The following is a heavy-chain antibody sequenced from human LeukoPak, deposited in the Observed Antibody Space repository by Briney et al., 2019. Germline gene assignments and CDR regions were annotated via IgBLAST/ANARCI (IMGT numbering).Heavy chain of an antibody. Sequence: SETLSLTCTVSGGSISSSSYYWGWLRQPPGKGRVWLGSIYYSGSTYYNPSLKSRVTISVDTSKNQFSLKLSSVTAADTAVYYCARFGYSSGWVYYYYMDVWGKGTTVTVSS. J-gene: IGHJ6*03. CDR1: GGSISSSSYY. CDR3: ARFGYSSGWVYYYYMDV. CDR2: IYYSGST. V-gene: IGHV4-39*01. D-gene: IGHD6-19*01.